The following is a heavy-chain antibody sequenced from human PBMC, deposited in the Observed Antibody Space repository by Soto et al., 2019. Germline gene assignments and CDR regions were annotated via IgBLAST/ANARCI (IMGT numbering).Heavy chain of an antibody. J-gene: IGHJ5*02. Sequence: QVQLQESGPGLVKPSQTLSLTCTVSGGSISSGGYYWSWIRQHPGKGLEWIGYIYYSGSTYYNPSLKSRVTISVDTSKNQFSLKLSSVTAADTAVYYCARANREGVTPWYSSGWSPWFDPWGQGTLVTVSS. CDR2: IYYSGST. CDR1: GGSISSGGYY. V-gene: IGHV4-31*03. CDR3: ARANREGVTPWYSSGWSPWFDP. D-gene: IGHD6-19*01.